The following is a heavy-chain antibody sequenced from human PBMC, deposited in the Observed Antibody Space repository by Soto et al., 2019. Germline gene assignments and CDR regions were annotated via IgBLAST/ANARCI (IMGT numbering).Heavy chain of an antibody. J-gene: IGHJ4*02. D-gene: IGHD5-18*01. Sequence: WGSLRLSCAASGFTFISYSMSFCGHSPLKGLEWVSYISDSSRTIYYADSVKGRFTISRDNAKNSLFLQMNSLRDEDTAVYYCARDRVVDTAMDPFDFWGQGTLVTVSS. V-gene: IGHV3-48*02. CDR3: ARDRVVDTAMDPFDF. CDR2: ISDSSRTI. CDR1: GFTFISYS.